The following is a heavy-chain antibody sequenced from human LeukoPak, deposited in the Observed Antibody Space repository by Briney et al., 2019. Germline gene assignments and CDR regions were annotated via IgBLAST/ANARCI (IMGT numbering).Heavy chain of an antibody. V-gene: IGHV1-2*02. CDR2: INPNSGGT. Sequence: ASVKVSCKASGYTFTGYYMHWVRQAPGQGLEWMGWINPNSGGTNYVQKFQGRVTMTRDTSISTAYMELSRLRSDDTAVYYCARGDYDSARTYFDYWGQGTLVTVSS. D-gene: IGHD5-12*01. CDR3: ARGDYDSARTYFDY. CDR1: GYTFTGYY. J-gene: IGHJ4*02.